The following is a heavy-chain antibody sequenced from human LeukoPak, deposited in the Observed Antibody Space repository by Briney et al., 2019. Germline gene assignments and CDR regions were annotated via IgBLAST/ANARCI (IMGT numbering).Heavy chain of an antibody. Sequence: GGSLRLSCAASGFTFSSYTMNWVRQAPGKGLEWVSIISSGSSYIHYADSVKGRFTISRDNAKNSLYLQMNSLRAEDTAVYYCATVDGSGSYSLLSSKLYNWFDPWGQGTLVTVSS. CDR3: ATVDGSGSYSLLSSKLYNWFDP. V-gene: IGHV3-21*01. CDR2: ISSGSSYI. CDR1: GFTFSSYT. D-gene: IGHD3-10*01. J-gene: IGHJ5*02.